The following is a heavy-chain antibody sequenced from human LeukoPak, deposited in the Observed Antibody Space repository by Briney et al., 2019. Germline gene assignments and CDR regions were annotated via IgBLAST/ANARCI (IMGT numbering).Heavy chain of an antibody. CDR2: ISWNSGSI. CDR3: AKVHGYCSSTSCYTGVGFDY. J-gene: IGHJ4*02. Sequence: GGSLRLSCAASGFTFDDYAMHWVRQAPGKGLEWVSGISWNSGSIGYADSVKGRFTISRDNAKNSLYLQMNSLRAEDTALYYCAKVHGYCSSTSCYTGVGFDYWGQGTLVTVSS. D-gene: IGHD2-2*02. CDR1: GFTFDDYA. V-gene: IGHV3-9*01.